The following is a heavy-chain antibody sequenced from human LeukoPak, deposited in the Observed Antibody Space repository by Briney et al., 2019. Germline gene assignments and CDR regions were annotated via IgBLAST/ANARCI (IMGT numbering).Heavy chain of an antibody. CDR1: GFTFSSSA. V-gene: IGHV3-23*01. CDR3: ARVKRDCSGGTCYSYDY. D-gene: IGHD2-15*01. Sequence: PGGSLRLSCAASGFTFSSSAMNWVRQAPGKGLEWVSSITGSGDKTYYPDSVRGRFTISRDNSKNTLYLQMNSLRAEDTAVYYCARVKRDCSGGTCYSYDYWGQGTLVTVSS. CDR2: ITGSGDKT. J-gene: IGHJ4*02.